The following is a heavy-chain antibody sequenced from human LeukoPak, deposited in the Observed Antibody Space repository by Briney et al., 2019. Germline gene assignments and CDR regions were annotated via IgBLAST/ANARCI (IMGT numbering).Heavy chain of an antibody. J-gene: IGHJ4*02. CDR2: IIPIFGTA. D-gene: IGHD6-13*01. Sequence: EASVKVSCKASGYTFTSYDINWVRQATGQGLEWMGGIIPIFGTANYAQKFQGRVTITADKSTSTAYMELSSLRSEDTAVYYCARDVEGGSSPWLFDYWGQGTLVTVSS. V-gene: IGHV1-69*06. CDR1: GYTFTSYD. CDR3: ARDVEGGSSPWLFDY.